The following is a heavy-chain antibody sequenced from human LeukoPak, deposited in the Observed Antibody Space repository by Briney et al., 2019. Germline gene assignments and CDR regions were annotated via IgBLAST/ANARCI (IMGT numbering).Heavy chain of an antibody. CDR3: ARDRSGIGYGLDY. D-gene: IGHD5-18*01. CDR2: TYYSGNT. V-gene: IGHV4-61*01. Sequence: PSETLSLTCTVSGGSVSSDSYYWSWIRQPPGEGLEWIGYTYYSGNTKYNPSLNSRVTISVDTSKNQFSLKLSSVTAADTAVYFCARDRSGIGYGLDYWGQGTVVTVSS. J-gene: IGHJ4*02. CDR1: GGSVSSDSYY.